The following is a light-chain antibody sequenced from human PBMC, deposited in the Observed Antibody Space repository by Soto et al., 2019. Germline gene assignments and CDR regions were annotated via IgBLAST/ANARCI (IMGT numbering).Light chain of an antibody. CDR3: NSYTRSRAYV. Sequence: QSALTQPASVSGSPGQSITISCTGTSSDIGAYNYVSWYQQLPGKAPKVMIYDVSNRPSGVSDRCSGSKSGNTASLTISGLQAEDEADYYCNSYTRSRAYVFGTGTKLTV. CDR2: DVS. CDR1: SSDIGAYNY. V-gene: IGLV2-14*03. J-gene: IGLJ1*01.